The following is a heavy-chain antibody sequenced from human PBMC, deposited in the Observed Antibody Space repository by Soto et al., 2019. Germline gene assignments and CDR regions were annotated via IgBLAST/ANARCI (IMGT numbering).Heavy chain of an antibody. CDR1: GFTFSSYG. V-gene: IGHV3-33*01. CDR3: AREATIKAGWFDP. CDR2: IWYDGSNK. D-gene: IGHD5-12*01. J-gene: IGHJ5*02. Sequence: QVQLVESGGGVVQPGRFLRLSCAASGFTFSSYGMHWVRQAPGKGLEWVAVIWYDGSNKYYADSVKGRFTISRDNSKNTLYLQMNSLRAEDTAVYYCAREATIKAGWFDPWGQGTLVTVSS.